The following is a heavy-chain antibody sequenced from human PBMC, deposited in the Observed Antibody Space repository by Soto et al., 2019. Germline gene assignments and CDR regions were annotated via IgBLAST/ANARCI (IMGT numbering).Heavy chain of an antibody. CDR1: GFTFSSYA. CDR3: ATLGGLRFLEGSPVPGRGMDV. D-gene: IGHD3-3*01. V-gene: IGHV3-23*01. CDR2: ISGSGGST. J-gene: IGHJ6*02. Sequence: EVQLLESGGGLVQPGGSLRLSCGASGFTFSSYAMSWVRQAPGKGLEWVSAISGSGGSTYYADSVKGRFTISRDNSKNTLYLQMNSLRAEDTAVYYFATLGGLRFLEGSPVPGRGMDVWGQGTTVTVSS.